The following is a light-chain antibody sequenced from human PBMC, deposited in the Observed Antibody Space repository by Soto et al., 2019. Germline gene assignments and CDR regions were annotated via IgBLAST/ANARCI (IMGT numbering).Light chain of an antibody. Sequence: QSALTQPASVSGSPGQSITISCTGTSSDVGSYNSVSWYQQLPGKAPKLMLYEVSNRPSGVSNRFSGSKSGNTASLTISGLQAEDEADYYCSSYTTSSTLWVFGGGTKLTVL. CDR1: SSDVGSYNS. V-gene: IGLV2-14*01. J-gene: IGLJ3*02. CDR3: SSYTTSSTLWV. CDR2: EVS.